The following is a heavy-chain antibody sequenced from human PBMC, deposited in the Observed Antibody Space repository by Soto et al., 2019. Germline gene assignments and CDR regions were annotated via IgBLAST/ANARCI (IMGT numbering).Heavy chain of an antibody. D-gene: IGHD2-21*01. J-gene: IGHJ3*02. CDR2: IYSGGGT. CDR1: GFTVSSNF. Sequence: EVQLVETGGGLIQPGGSLRLSCAASGFTVSSNFMNWVRQAPGKGLEWVSVIYSGGGTYYADSVKGRFTISRDNSKNTLYLHMDSLRVEDTAVYYCARDAIPFNKRHDGFDMWGQGTVVTV. CDR3: ARDAIPFNKRHDGFDM. V-gene: IGHV3-53*02.